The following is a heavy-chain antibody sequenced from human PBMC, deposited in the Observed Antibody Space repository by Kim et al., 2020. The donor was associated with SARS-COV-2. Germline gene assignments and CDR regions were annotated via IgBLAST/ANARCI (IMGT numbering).Heavy chain of an antibody. Sequence: GGSLRLSCAASGFTFSSYGMHWVRQAPGKGLEWVAVISYDGSNKYYADSVKGRFTISRDNSKNTLYLQMNSLRAEDTAVYYCAKDLAYCSGDCDCIWGQGTLLTVSS. CDR1: GFTFSSYG. D-gene: IGHD2-21*01. CDR2: ISYDGSNK. V-gene: IGHV3-30*18. CDR3: AKDLAYCSGDCDCI. J-gene: IGHJ4*02.